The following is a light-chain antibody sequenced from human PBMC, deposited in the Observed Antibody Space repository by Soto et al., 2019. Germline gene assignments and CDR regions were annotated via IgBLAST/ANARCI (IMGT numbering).Light chain of an antibody. Sequence: EIVMTQSPATLSVSPGERATLSCRASQSVSNNLAWYQQKPGQAPRLLIYGASTRATGIPARFSGSGSGTEFTLTISSLQYEDFAVYYCQQYNNGPPHTFGQGTKLDIK. V-gene: IGKV3-15*01. CDR1: QSVSNN. J-gene: IGKJ2*01. CDR3: QQYNNGPPHT. CDR2: GAS.